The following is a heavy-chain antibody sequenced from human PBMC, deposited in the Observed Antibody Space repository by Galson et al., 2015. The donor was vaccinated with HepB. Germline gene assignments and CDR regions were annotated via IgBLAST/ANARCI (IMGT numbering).Heavy chain of an antibody. CDR3: ARDLMAGPVGGDHGMDV. V-gene: IGHV3-48*02. J-gene: IGHJ6*02. D-gene: IGHD5-24*01. CDR1: GFTFSSYS. Sequence: SLRLSCAASGFTFSSYSMNWVRQAPGKGLEWVSYISSSSSTIYYADSVKGRFTISRDNAKNSLYLQMNSLRDEDTAVYYCARDLMAGPVGGDHGMDVWGQGTTVTVSS. CDR2: ISSSSSTI.